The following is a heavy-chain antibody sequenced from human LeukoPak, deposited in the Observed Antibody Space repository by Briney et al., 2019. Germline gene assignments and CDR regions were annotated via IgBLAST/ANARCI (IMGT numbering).Heavy chain of an antibody. CDR2: ISAYNGNT. V-gene: IGHV1-18*01. CDR3: ARADIVVVPAAMLLIGDY. D-gene: IGHD2-2*01. J-gene: IGHJ4*02. Sequence: ASVKVSCKASGYTFTSYGISWVRQAPGQGLEWMGWISAYNGNTNYAQKLQGRVTMTTDTSTSTAYMELRSLRSDDTAVYYCARADIVVVPAAMLLIGDYWGQGTLVTVSS. CDR1: GYTFTSYG.